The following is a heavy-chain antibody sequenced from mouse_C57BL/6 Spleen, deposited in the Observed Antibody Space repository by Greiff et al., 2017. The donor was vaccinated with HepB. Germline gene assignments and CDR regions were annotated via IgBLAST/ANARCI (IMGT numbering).Heavy chain of an antibody. Sequence: VQLQQPGAELVKPGASVKLSCKASGYTFTSSWMHWVKQRPGRGLEWIGRIDPNSGGTKYNEKFKSKATLTVDKPSSTAYMQLRILTSEYSAVYDCARLGTTVVDYAMDYWGQGTSVTVSS. V-gene: IGHV1-72*01. J-gene: IGHJ4*01. CDR1: GYTFTSSW. D-gene: IGHD1-1*01. CDR2: IDPNSGGT. CDR3: ARLGTTVVDYAMDY.